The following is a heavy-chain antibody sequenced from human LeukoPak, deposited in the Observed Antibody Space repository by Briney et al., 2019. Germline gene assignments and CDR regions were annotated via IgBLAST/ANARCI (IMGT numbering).Heavy chain of an antibody. D-gene: IGHD3-22*01. CDR3: ARVRYYDSSGLYYFDY. Sequence: GRSLRLSCAASGFTFSSYDMHWVRQATGKGLEWVSAIGTAGDTYYPDSVKGRFTISRDNAKNSLYLQMNSLRAEDTAVYYCARVRYYDSSGLYYFDYWGQGTLVTVSS. CDR1: GFTFSSYD. J-gene: IGHJ4*02. CDR2: IGTAGDT. V-gene: IGHV3-13*01.